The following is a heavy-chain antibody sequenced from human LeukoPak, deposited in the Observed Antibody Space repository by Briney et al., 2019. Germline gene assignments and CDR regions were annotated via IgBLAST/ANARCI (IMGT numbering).Heavy chain of an antibody. CDR1: GVTLSPYG. D-gene: IGHD3-10*01. V-gene: IGHV3-30*18. Sequence: GMSLRLSCAASGVTLSPYGMHWVRQAPGKGLEWVAVISYEGGTQHHADSVKGRFIISRDNPRNTLYLQMNILRTEDTAVYYCAKEGTPQVSTWYDLWGQGTQVIVSS. CDR2: ISYEGGTQ. CDR3: AKEGTPQVSTWYDL. J-gene: IGHJ5*02.